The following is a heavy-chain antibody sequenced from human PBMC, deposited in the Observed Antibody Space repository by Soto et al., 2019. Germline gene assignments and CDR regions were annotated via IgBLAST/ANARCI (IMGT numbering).Heavy chain of an antibody. D-gene: IGHD2-15*01. CDR2: IYYSGST. CDR1: GGSISRGGYY. CDR3: ARVSCSGGSCYWNYYFDY. V-gene: IGHV4-31*03. Sequence: QVQLQESGPGLVKPSQTLSLTCTVSGGSISRGGYYWSWIRQHPGKGPEWIGYIYYSGSTYYNPSLKSRVTISVDTSKNQFSLKLGSVTAADTAVYYCARVSCSGGSCYWNYYFDYWGQGTLVTVSS. J-gene: IGHJ4*02.